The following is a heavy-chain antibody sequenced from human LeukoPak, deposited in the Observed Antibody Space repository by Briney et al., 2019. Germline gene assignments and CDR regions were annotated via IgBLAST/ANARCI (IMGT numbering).Heavy chain of an antibody. V-gene: IGHV7-4-1*02. CDR1: GYTFTGYY. Sequence: GASVKVSCKASGYTFTGYYMHWVRQAPGQGLEWMGWINTNTGNPTYAQGFTGRFVFSLDTSVSTAYLQISSLKAEDTAVYYCARSITIFGVVSYYYMDVWGKGTTVTVSS. D-gene: IGHD3-3*01. J-gene: IGHJ6*03. CDR3: ARSITIFGVVSYYYMDV. CDR2: INTNTGNP.